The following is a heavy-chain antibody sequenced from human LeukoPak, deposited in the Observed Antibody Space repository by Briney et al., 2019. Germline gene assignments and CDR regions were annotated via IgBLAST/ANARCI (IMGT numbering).Heavy chain of an antibody. Sequence: PGGSLRLSCAASGFTFSSYQMTWVRQAPGKGLEWVSTISGSGSSTYYADSVKGRFTISRDNSKNTLYLQVNSLRAEDTAVYYCARASYCSGGICYYYYWGQGTLVTVSS. J-gene: IGHJ4*02. CDR1: GFTFSSYQ. D-gene: IGHD2-15*01. CDR3: ARASYCSGGICYYYY. CDR2: ISGSGSST. V-gene: IGHV3-23*01.